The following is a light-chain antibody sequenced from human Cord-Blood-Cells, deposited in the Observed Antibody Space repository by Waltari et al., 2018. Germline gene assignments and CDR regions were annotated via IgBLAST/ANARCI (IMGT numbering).Light chain of an antibody. V-gene: IGKV1-39*01. CDR1: QSISSY. Sequence: DIQMTQSPSSLSASVGARVTITCRASQSISSYLNWYQQKPGKAPKLLIYAASSLQSGVPSRFSGSGSVTDFTLTISSLQPEDFATYYCQQSYSTLTFGPGTKVDIK. CDR3: QQSYSTLT. CDR2: AAS. J-gene: IGKJ3*01.